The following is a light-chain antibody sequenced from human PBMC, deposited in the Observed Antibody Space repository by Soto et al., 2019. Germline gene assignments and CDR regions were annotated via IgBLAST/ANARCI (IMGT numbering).Light chain of an antibody. CDR1: QGISDY. CDR2: PAS. CDR3: QKYNSAPLT. V-gene: IGKV1-27*01. Sequence: DFPMTQSPSSLSASVGDRVTIACRASQGISDYLAWYQHKPGKVPKLLIYPASTLQSGVPSRFSGSGSGTDFTLTISSLQPEDVATYYCQKYNSAPLTFGGGTKVEIK. J-gene: IGKJ4*01.